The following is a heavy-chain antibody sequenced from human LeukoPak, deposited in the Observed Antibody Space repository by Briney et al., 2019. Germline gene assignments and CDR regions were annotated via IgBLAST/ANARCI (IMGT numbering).Heavy chain of an antibody. Sequence: ASVKVSCKASGYTFTGYHMHWVRQAPGQGLEWMGWINPNSGGTNYAQKFQGWVTMTRDTSISTAYMELSRLRSDDTAVYYCAIFLGYCSGGSCYRGGYFDYWGQGTLVTVSS. CDR2: INPNSGGT. CDR3: AIFLGYCSGGSCYRGGYFDY. D-gene: IGHD2-15*01. V-gene: IGHV1-2*04. CDR1: GYTFTGYH. J-gene: IGHJ4*02.